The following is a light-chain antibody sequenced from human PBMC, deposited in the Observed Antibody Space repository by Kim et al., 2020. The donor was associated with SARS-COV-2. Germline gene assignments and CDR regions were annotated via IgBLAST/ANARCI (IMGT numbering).Light chain of an antibody. CDR1: QTISSY. Sequence: AAVGDRVTTTCRASQTISSYLNWYQQKPGKAPKLLIYAAASLLGGVPSRFSGSGSGTDFTLTISSLQPEDFATYHCQQNDSTPPTFGQGTKVDIK. J-gene: IGKJ1*01. CDR2: AAA. CDR3: QQNDSTPPT. V-gene: IGKV1-39*01.